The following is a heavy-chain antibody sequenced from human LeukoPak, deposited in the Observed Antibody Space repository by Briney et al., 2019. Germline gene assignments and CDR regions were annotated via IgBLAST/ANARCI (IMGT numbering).Heavy chain of an antibody. CDR2: IFPSGGEI. D-gene: IGHD2-8*02. CDR3: ATYRQVLLPFES. V-gene: IGHV3-23*01. Sequence: PGGSLRLSCAASGFSFTSYGMNWVRQRPGKGLEGVSSIFPSGGEIHYADSVRGRFTISRDNSKSTLSLQMNSLRAEDTAIYYCATYRQVLLPFESWGQGTLVTVSS. CDR1: GFSFTSYG. J-gene: IGHJ4*02.